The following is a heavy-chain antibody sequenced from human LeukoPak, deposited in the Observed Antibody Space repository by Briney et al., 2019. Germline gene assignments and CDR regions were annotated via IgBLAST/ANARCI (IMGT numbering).Heavy chain of an antibody. CDR2: ISCSSSYI. J-gene: IGHJ4*02. V-gene: IGHV3-21*01. CDR1: GFTFSSYT. D-gene: IGHD2-2*01. CDR3: ARDKVGSTVVVPAFDY. Sequence: GGSLRLSCAASGFTFSSYTMNWIRQAPGKGLEWVSFISCSSSYIYYADSVKGRFTISRDNAKNSLYLQMSSLRAEDTAVYYCARDKVGSTVVVPAFDYWGQGTLVTVSS.